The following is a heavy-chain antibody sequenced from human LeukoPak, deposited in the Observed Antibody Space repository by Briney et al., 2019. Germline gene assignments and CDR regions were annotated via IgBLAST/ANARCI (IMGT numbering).Heavy chain of an antibody. CDR1: GFTFSTYG. Sequence: GGSLRLSCAASGFTFSTYGMHWVRQAPGKGLEWVAVIWYDGSNKYYGDSVKGRFTISRDNSKNTLYLQMNSLRAEDTAVYYCAKGSGYDTDFDYWGQGTLVTVSS. CDR2: IWYDGSNK. CDR3: AKGSGYDTDFDY. J-gene: IGHJ4*02. V-gene: IGHV3-33*06. D-gene: IGHD3-9*01.